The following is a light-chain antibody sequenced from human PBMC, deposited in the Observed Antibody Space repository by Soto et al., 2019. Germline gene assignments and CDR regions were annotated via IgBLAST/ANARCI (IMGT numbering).Light chain of an antibody. Sequence: QSVLTQPASVSGSPGQSITISCAGSSSDVGGYNYVSWYQQHPDKAPKLMIYGVINRPSGVSNRFSGSKSGNTASLTISGLQAEDEADYYCTSYTNSDTGVFGGGTKLTVL. V-gene: IGLV2-14*01. J-gene: IGLJ3*02. CDR1: SSDVGGYNY. CDR2: GVI. CDR3: TSYTNSDTGV.